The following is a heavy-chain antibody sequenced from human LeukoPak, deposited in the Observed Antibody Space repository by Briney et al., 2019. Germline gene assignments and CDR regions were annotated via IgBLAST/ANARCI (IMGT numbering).Heavy chain of an antibody. J-gene: IGHJ6*02. Sequence: PGGSLRLSCAASGFTFSSYAMSWVRQAPGKGLEWVSVIYSGGSTYYADSVKGRFTISRDNSKNTLYLQMNSLRAEDTAVYYCATPAAGPVSWYYGMDVWGQGTTVTVSS. D-gene: IGHD6-13*01. V-gene: IGHV3-66*01. CDR2: IYSGGST. CDR1: GFTFSSYA. CDR3: ATPAAGPVSWYYGMDV.